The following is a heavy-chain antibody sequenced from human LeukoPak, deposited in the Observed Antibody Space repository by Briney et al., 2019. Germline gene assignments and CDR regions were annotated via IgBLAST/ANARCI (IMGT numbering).Heavy chain of an antibody. CDR1: GFTFSSYA. CDR3: AKDPIAAAGRAHYFDY. CDR2: ISGSGGST. V-gene: IGHV3-23*01. D-gene: IGHD6-13*01. J-gene: IGHJ4*02. Sequence: EPGGSLRLSCAASGFTFSSYAMSWVRQAPGKGLEWVSAISGSGGSTYYADSVKGRFTISRDNSKNTLYLQMNSLRAEDTAVYYCAKDPIAAAGRAHYFDYWGQGTLVTVSS.